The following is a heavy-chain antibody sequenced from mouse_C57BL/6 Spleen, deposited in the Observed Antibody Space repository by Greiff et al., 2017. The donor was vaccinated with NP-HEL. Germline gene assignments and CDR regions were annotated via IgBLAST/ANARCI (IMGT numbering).Heavy chain of an antibody. CDR1: GYTFTSYW. D-gene: IGHD3-3*01. Sequence: QVQLQQSGTELVKPGASVKLSCKASGYTFTSYWMHWVKQRPGQGLEWIGNINPSNGGTNYNEKFKSKATLTIDKSSNTAYLQLSHLTSENSAVYYGARGVGPPQRTDYWGQGTSVTVSS. J-gene: IGHJ4*01. CDR3: ARGVGPPQRTDY. V-gene: IGHV1-53*01. CDR2: INPSNGGT.